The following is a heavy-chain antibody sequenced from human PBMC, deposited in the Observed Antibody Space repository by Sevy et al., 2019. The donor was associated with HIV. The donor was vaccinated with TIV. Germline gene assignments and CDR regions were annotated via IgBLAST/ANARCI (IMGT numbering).Heavy chain of an antibody. CDR1: GYTFSNYG. CDR2: ISGYNGNT. CDR3: VRDESFSLIVVDPDY. D-gene: IGHD3-22*01. J-gene: IGHJ4*02. Sequence: GASVKVSCQASGYTFSNYGVTWVRQAPGQGLEWMGWISGYNGNTKYAQKFQDRVIMTTDTATSTAYMELRSLRSDDTAVYYCVRDESFSLIVVDPDYWGQGTLVTVSS. V-gene: IGHV1-18*01.